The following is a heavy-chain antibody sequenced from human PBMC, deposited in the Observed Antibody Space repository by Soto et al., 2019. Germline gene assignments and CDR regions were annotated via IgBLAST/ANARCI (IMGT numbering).Heavy chain of an antibody. V-gene: IGHV4-59*11. J-gene: IGHJ4*02. D-gene: IGHD2-21*01. CDR3: ARGSVVMSEIRAFYY. Sequence: QVQLQESGPRLVKPSETLSLTCTVAGGSISGHYWSWIRQAPGKGLEWLGYVYHTGFTSYNPPLKSRVIAAVDTSKNQISLRLISVTPADTAVYYCARGSVVMSEIRAFYYWGQGILVTVSS. CDR1: GGSISGHY. CDR2: VYHTGFT.